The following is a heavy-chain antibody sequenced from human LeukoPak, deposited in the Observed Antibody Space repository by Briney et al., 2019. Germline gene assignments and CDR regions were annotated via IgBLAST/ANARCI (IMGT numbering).Heavy chain of an antibody. D-gene: IGHD3-22*01. CDR2: INPSGGST. Sequence: ASVKVSCKASGYTFTSYYMHWVRQAPGQGLEWMGIINPSGGSTSYAQKFQGRVTMTRDMSTSTVYMELSSLRSDDTAVYYCSRERISLYYESSGYQAFDIRGQGTMVTVSS. CDR1: GYTFTSYY. V-gene: IGHV1-46*01. J-gene: IGHJ3*02. CDR3: SRERISLYYESSGYQAFDI.